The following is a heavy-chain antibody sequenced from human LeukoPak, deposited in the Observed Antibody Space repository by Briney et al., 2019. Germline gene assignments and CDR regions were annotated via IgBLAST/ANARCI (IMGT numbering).Heavy chain of an antibody. Sequence: ASVKVSCKAPGGTFSSYAISWVRQAPGQGLEWMGGIIPIFGTANYAQKFQGRVTITTDESTSTAYMELSSLRSDDTAVYYCARVPIPGFLEWFDPDNWFDPWGQGTLVTVSS. CDR1: GGTFSSYA. CDR3: ARVPIPGFLEWFDPDNWFDP. V-gene: IGHV1-69*05. D-gene: IGHD3-3*01. J-gene: IGHJ5*02. CDR2: IIPIFGTA.